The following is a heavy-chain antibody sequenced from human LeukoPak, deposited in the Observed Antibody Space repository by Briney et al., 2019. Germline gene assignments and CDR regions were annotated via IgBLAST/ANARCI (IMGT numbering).Heavy chain of an antibody. CDR1: GFTFSSDA. Sequence: GGSLRLSCAASGFTFSSDAMNWVRLAPGKGLEWVSSVGGSSGGSTQYADAVKGRFTVSRDNSKNTLYLQMNSLRAEDTAVYYCARDPIGYYYGMDVWGQGTTVTVSS. CDR2: VGGSSGGST. D-gene: IGHD2/OR15-2a*01. V-gene: IGHV3-23*01. CDR3: ARDPIGYYYGMDV. J-gene: IGHJ6*02.